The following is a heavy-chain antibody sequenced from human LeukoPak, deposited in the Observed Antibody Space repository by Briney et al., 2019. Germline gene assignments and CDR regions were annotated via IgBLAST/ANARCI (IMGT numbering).Heavy chain of an antibody. J-gene: IGHJ5*02. D-gene: IGHD6-13*01. V-gene: IGHV4-59*01. CDR3: ARGVTAAGSS. CDR1: GDSITTYY. CDR2: INYIGST. Sequence: PSETLSLTCTVSGDSITTYYWSWIRQSPGKGLEWIGYINYIGSTNYNPSLKNRVTISADISKNQFSLRLRSVTAADTAVYFCARGVTAAGSSWGQGTLVTVSS.